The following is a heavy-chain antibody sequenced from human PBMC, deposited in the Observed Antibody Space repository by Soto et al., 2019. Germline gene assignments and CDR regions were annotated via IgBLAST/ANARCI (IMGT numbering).Heavy chain of an antibody. D-gene: IGHD3-10*01. CDR1: GGSISSYY. CDR2: IYYSGST. CDR3: ARDSLLDYYGSGSYRYYYMDV. J-gene: IGHJ6*03. Sequence: SETLSLTCTVSGGSISSYYWSWIRQPPGKGLEWIGYIYYSGSTNYNPSLKSRVTISVDTSKNQFSLKLSSVTAADTAVYYCARDSLLDYYGSGSYRYYYMDVWGKGTTVTVSS. V-gene: IGHV4-59*01.